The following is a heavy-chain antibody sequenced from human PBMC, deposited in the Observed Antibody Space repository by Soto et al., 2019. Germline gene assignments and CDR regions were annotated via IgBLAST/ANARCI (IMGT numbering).Heavy chain of an antibody. Sequence: SVKVSCKASGGTFSSYAISWVRQAPGQGLEWMGGIIPTFGTANYAQKFQGRVTITADKSTSTAYMELSSLRSEDTAVYYCARDRSETAMISYYYYYGMDVWGQGTTVTVSS. CDR1: GGTFSSYA. CDR2: IIPTFGTA. D-gene: IGHD5-18*01. J-gene: IGHJ6*02. CDR3: ARDRSETAMISYYYYYGMDV. V-gene: IGHV1-69*06.